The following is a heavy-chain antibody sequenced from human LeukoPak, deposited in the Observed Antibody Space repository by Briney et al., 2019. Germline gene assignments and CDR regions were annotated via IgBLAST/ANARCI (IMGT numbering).Heavy chain of an antibody. V-gene: IGHV3-7*01. Sequence: GGCLRLSCAASGFTFSSYWMSWVRQAPGKGLEWVANIKQDGSEKYYVDSVKGRFTISRDNAKNSLYLQMNSLRAKDTAVYYCARDVYYGSGSPTVDYWGQGTLVTVSS. CDR3: ARDVYYGSGSPTVDY. D-gene: IGHD3-10*01. CDR2: IKQDGSEK. J-gene: IGHJ4*02. CDR1: GFTFSSYW.